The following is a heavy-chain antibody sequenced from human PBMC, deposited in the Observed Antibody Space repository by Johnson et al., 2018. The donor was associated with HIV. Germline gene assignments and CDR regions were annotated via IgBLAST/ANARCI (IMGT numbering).Heavy chain of an antibody. CDR2: IRYDGSNK. V-gene: IGHV3-30*02. CDR1: GFTFSSYG. CDR3: ARKKATVFSTTSTNYAFDI. Sequence: QVQLVESGGGVVQPGGSLRLSCAASGFTFSSYGMHWVRQAPGKGLEWVAFIRYDGSNKYYADSVKGRFTISRDNSKNTLYLQMNSLRAEDTAVYYCARKKATVFSTTSTNYAFDIWGQGTMVTVSS. D-gene: IGHD1-1*01. J-gene: IGHJ3*02.